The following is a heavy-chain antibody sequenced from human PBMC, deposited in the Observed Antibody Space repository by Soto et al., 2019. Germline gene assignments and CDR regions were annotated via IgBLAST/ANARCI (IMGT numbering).Heavy chain of an antibody. V-gene: IGHV4-34*01. CDR3: ARAHSSTFDY. J-gene: IGHJ4*02. CDR2: INHSGST. D-gene: IGHD6-13*01. Sequence: PSETLSLTCAVYGGSFSGYYWSWIRQPPGKGLEWIGEINHSGSTNYNPSLKSRVTISVDTSKNQFSLELSSVTAADTAVYYCARAHSSTFDYWGQGTLVTVSS. CDR1: GGSFSGYY.